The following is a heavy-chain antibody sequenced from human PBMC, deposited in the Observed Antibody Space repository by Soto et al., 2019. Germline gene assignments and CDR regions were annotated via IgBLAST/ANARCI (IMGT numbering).Heavy chain of an antibody. CDR1: GFTFSSYW. CDR2: INSDGSST. D-gene: IGHD5-12*01. CDR3: AKSVAGLSAYDALDC. Sequence: GGSLRLSCAASGFTFSSYWMHWVRQAPGKGLVWVSRINSDGSSTSYADSVKGRFTISRDNAKNTLYLQMNSLRAEDTAVYYCAKSVAGLSAYDALDCRGQGTLVTVSS. V-gene: IGHV3-74*01. J-gene: IGHJ4*02.